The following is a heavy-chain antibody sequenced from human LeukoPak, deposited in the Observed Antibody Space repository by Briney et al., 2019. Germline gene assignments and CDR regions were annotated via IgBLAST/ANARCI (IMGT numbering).Heavy chain of an antibody. CDR1: GGSISSSSYY. D-gene: IGHD3-22*01. J-gene: IGHJ3*02. V-gene: IGHV4-30-4*08. CDR2: IYYSGST. CDR3: ARDSRDSSGYYIPFDI. Sequence: SETLSLTCTVSGGSISSSSYYWGWIRQPPGKGLEWIGYIYYSGSTYYNPSLKSRVTISVDTSKNQFSLKLSSVTAADTAVYYCARDSRDSSGYYIPFDIWGQGTMVTVSS.